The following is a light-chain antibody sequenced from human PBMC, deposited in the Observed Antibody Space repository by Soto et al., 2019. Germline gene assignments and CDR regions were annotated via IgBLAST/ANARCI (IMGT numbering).Light chain of an antibody. CDR3: QQSFGTFVYN. CDR1: QSISTY. CDR2: LAS. Sequence: DIQMTHSPSSLSASVVDRVTITFRSSQSISTYLNWYQQKPGRAPKLLIYLASTLQSGVPSRFSGSGSGTDFTLTISSLQPEDFATYYCQQSFGTFVYNFGQGTKVDIK. J-gene: IGKJ2*01. V-gene: IGKV1-39*01.